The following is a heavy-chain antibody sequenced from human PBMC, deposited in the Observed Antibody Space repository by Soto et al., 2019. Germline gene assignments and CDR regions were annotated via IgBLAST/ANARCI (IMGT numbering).Heavy chain of an antibody. CDR3: ARGRKGRYCSSTSCFPGYYYYYGMDV. CDR1: GGSFSGYY. CDR2: INHSGST. Sequence: SETLSLTCAVYGGSFSGYYWSWIRQPPGKGLEWIGEINHSGSTNYNPSLKSRVTISVDTSKNQFSLKLSSVTAADTAVYYCARGRKGRYCSSTSCFPGYYYYYGMDVWGQGTTVTSP. J-gene: IGHJ6*02. D-gene: IGHD2-2*01. V-gene: IGHV4-34*01.